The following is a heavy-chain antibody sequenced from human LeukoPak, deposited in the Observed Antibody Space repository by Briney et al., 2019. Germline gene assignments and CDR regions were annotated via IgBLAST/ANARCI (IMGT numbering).Heavy chain of an antibody. Sequence: PETLSLTCTVSGGSISSSSYYWVWLRQPPGKGLEWIGSIYYSGSTYYNPSLKSRVTISVDTSKNQFSLRLNSVTAADTAVYYCARHTSMVRGVMKYYFDYWGQGTLATVSS. CDR1: GGSISSSSYY. CDR2: IYYSGST. V-gene: IGHV4-39*01. CDR3: ARHTSMVRGVMKYYFDY. D-gene: IGHD3-10*01. J-gene: IGHJ4*02.